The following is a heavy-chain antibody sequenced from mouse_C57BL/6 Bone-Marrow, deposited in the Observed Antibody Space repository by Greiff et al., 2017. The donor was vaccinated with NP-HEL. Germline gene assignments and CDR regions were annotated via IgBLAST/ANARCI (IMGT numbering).Heavy chain of an antibody. Sequence: EVQLVESGGGLVQPGGSLSLSCAASGFTFTDYYMSWVRQPPGKALEWLGFIRNKANGYTTEYSASVKGRFTISRDNSQSILYLQMNALRAEDSATYYCARPPTTVAYAMDYWGQGTSVTVSS. CDR2: IRNKANGYTT. CDR1: GFTFTDYY. V-gene: IGHV7-3*01. CDR3: ARPPTTVAYAMDY. D-gene: IGHD1-1*01. J-gene: IGHJ4*01.